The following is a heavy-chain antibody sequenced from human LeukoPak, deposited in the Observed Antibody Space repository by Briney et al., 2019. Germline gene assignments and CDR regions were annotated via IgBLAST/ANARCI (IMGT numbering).Heavy chain of an antibody. V-gene: IGHV3-23*01. Sequence: PGASLRLSCAASGFTFSSYAMSWVRQAPGKGLEWVSAISGSGGSTYYADSVKGRFTISRDNSKNTLYLQMNSLRAEDTAVYYCAKASTGYCSGGSCYSFDYWDQGTLVTVSS. CDR1: GFTFSSYA. CDR2: ISGSGGST. J-gene: IGHJ4*02. D-gene: IGHD2-15*01. CDR3: AKASTGYCSGGSCYSFDY.